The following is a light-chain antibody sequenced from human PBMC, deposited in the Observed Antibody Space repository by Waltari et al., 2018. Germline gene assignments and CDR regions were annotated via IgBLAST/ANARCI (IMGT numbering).Light chain of an antibody. V-gene: IGLV2-14*01. CDR3: SSYTSSSTYV. CDR1: SRAVGGYKY. Sequence: QSALTQPASVSGSPGQSIPISCTGTSRAVGGYKYVSWYQQHPGKAPKLMIYDVSKRPSGVPNRFSGSKSGNTASLTISGLQAEDEADYFCSSYTSSSTYVFGTGTKVTVL. CDR2: DVS. J-gene: IGLJ1*01.